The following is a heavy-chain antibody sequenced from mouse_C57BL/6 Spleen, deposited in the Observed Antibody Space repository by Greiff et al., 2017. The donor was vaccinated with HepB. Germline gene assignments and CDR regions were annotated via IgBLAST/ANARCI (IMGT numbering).Heavy chain of an antibody. CDR3: ARDRGYYGSRRGFDY. D-gene: IGHD1-1*01. Sequence: EVQGVESGGGLVKPGGSLKLSCAASGFTFSSYAMSWVRQTPEKRLEWVATISDGGSYTYYPDNVKGRFTISRDNAKNNLYLQMSHLKSEDTAMYYCARDRGYYGSRRGFDYWGQGTTLTVSS. V-gene: IGHV5-4*01. CDR2: ISDGGSYT. CDR1: GFTFSSYA. J-gene: IGHJ2*01.